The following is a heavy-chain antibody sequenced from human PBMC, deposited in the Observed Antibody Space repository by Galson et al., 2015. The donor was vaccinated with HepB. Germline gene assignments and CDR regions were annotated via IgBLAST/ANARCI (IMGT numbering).Heavy chain of an antibody. CDR3: AREGWGIRFLEWIGGYYYYGMDV. J-gene: IGHJ6*02. Sequence: ETLSLTCAVYGGSFSGYYWSWIRQPPGKGLEWIGEINHSGSTNYNPSLKSRVTISVDTSKNQFSLKLSSVTAADTAVYYCAREGWGIRFLEWIGGYYYYGMDVWGQGTTVTVSS. V-gene: IGHV4-34*01. CDR2: INHSGST. CDR1: GGSFSGYY. D-gene: IGHD3-3*01.